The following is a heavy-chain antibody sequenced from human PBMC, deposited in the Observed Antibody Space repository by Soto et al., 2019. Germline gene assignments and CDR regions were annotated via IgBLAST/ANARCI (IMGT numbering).Heavy chain of an antibody. Sequence: GASLKVSCKVSGYTLTELSMHWVRQAPGKGLEWMGGFDPEDGETIYAQKFQGRVTMTEDTSTDTAYMELSSLRSEDTAVYYCATADTPYLRYFDWTPDYWGQGTLVTVSS. CDR2: FDPEDGET. D-gene: IGHD3-9*01. V-gene: IGHV1-24*01. CDR1: GYTLTELS. J-gene: IGHJ4*02. CDR3: ATADTPYLRYFDWTPDY.